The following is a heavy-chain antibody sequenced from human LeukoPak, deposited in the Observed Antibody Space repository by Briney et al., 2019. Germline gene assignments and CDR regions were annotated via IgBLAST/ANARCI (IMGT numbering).Heavy chain of an antibody. Sequence: ASVKVSCKASGYTFTSYDINWVRQAPGQGLEWMGWINPNSGGTNYAQKFQGRVTMTRDTSISTAYMELSRLRSDDTAVYYCSSGGWRENNAFDIWGQGTMVTVSS. CDR1: GYTFTSYD. CDR2: INPNSGGT. CDR3: SSGGWRENNAFDI. D-gene: IGHD3-16*01. V-gene: IGHV1-2*02. J-gene: IGHJ3*02.